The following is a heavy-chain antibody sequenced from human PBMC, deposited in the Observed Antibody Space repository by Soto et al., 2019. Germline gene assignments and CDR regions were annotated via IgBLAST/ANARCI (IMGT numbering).Heavy chain of an antibody. CDR2: IYYSGST. D-gene: IGHD6-19*01. Sequence: SETLSLTCTVSGGSISSSSYYWGWIRQPPGKGLEWIGSIYYSGSTYYNPSLKSRVTISVDTSKNQFSLKLSSVTAADTAVYYCARLQKAVAVDYWGQGTLVTV. CDR3: ARLQKAVAVDY. J-gene: IGHJ4*02. V-gene: IGHV4-39*01. CDR1: GGSISSSSYY.